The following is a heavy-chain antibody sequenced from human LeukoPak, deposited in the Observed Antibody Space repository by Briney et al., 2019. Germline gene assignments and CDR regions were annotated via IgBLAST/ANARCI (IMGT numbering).Heavy chain of an antibody. J-gene: IGHJ4*02. Sequence: SETLSLTCTVLGGSISGGSYYATWIRQPAGKGLEWIGRIYTSRSTNYNPSLKSRVTISVDTSKNQFSLKLSSVTAADTAVYYCAMAASVTAIYFDYWGQGTLVTVSS. D-gene: IGHD2-21*02. CDR2: IYTSRST. V-gene: IGHV4-61*02. CDR1: GGSISGGSYY. CDR3: AMAASVTAIYFDY.